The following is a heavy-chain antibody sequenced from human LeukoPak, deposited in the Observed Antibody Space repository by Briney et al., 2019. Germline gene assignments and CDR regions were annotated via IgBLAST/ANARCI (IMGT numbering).Heavy chain of an antibody. D-gene: IGHD5-12*01. CDR1: GGSFSGYY. CDR2: INHSGST. V-gene: IGHV4-34*01. J-gene: IGHJ5*02. Sequence: SETLSLTCAVYGGSFSGYYWSWIRQPPGKGLEWIGEINHSGSTNYNPSLKSRVTISVDTSKNQFSLKLSSVTAADTAVYYCAMGGHSGYDFFPEENNWFDPWGQGTLVTVSS. CDR3: AMGGHSGYDFFPEENNWFDP.